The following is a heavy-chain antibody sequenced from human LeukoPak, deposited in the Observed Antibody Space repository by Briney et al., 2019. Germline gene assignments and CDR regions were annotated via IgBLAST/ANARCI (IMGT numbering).Heavy chain of an antibody. Sequence: PSETLSLTCAVYGGSFSGYYWSWIRQPPGKGLEWIGEINHSGSTNYNPSLKSRVTISVDTSKNQFSLKLSSVTAADTAVYYCARRYYGSGALGGPQWFDPWGQGTLVTVSS. CDR3: ARRYYGSGALGGPQWFDP. CDR2: INHSGST. J-gene: IGHJ5*02. CDR1: GGSFSGYY. D-gene: IGHD3-10*01. V-gene: IGHV4-34*01.